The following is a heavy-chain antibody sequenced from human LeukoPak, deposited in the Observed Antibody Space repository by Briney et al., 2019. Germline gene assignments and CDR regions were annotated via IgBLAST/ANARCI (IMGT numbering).Heavy chain of an antibody. J-gene: IGHJ5*02. CDR1: GYTFTGYY. CDR3: ARARTDIVVVVAASREFWFGP. V-gene: IGHV1-2*02. CDR2: INPNSGGT. D-gene: IGHD2-15*01. Sequence: ASVKVSCKASGYTFTGYYMHWVRQAPGQGLEWMGWINPNSGGTNYAQKFQGRVTMTRDTSISTAYLELSRLRSDDTAVYYCARARTDIVVVVAASREFWFGPWGQGTLVTVSS.